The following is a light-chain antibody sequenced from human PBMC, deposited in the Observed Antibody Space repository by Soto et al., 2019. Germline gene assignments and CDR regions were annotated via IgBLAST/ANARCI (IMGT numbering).Light chain of an antibody. J-gene: IGKJ1*01. CDR2: GAS. CDR3: QQYYDYPWM. Sequence: EIVMTQSPATLSVSPGERATLSCRASQSVSSNLAWYQQKPGQAPRLLIYGASTRATGIPARFSGSGSGTEFTLTISSLQADDFATYYCQQYYDYPWMFGQGTKVDIK. CDR1: QSVSSN. V-gene: IGKV3-15*01.